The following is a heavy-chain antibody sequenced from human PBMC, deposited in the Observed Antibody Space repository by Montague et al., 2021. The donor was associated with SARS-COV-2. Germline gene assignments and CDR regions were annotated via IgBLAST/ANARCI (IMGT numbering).Heavy chain of an antibody. CDR3: GRDMGVGYSYGQYYYYGMYV. D-gene: IGHD5-18*01. Sequence: SLRLSCAASGFTFSSYWMSWVRQAPGKGLEWVANIKQDGSEKYYEDSVKGRFTISRDNAKNSLYLQMNSLRAEDTAVYYCGRDMGVGYSYGQYYYYGMYVWGQGTTVPVSS. CDR2: IKQDGSEK. J-gene: IGHJ6*02. V-gene: IGHV3-7*01. CDR1: GFTFSSYW.